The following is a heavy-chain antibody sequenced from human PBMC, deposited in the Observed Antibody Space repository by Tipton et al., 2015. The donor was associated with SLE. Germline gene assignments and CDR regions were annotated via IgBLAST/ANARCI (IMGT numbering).Heavy chain of an antibody. CDR1: GGSISSYY. J-gene: IGHJ2*01. CDR2: VFNTWIT. V-gene: IGHV4-59*01. Sequence: TLSLTCTVSGGSISSYYWSWIRQPPGKGLEWIGYVFNTWITSYNPSLKSRLTISVDTSKNQFSLRLNSVTAAATAVYYCARADGVVGGQLPYWYFDIWGRGTLVTVSS. D-gene: IGHD1-26*01. CDR3: ARADGVVGGQLPYWYFDI.